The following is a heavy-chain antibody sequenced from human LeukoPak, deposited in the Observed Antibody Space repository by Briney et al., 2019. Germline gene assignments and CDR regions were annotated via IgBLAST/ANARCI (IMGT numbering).Heavy chain of an antibody. V-gene: IGHV3-43*02. CDR2: ISGDDVNT. J-gene: IGHJ6*02. Sequence: GGSLRLSCAASGFTFDNYAMHWVRQAPGKGLEWVSLISGDDVNTYYADSVKARFTISRDNSKNSLYLQMNSLRTEDTASYYCAKAVGGRWLLAGNDYYSGMDVWGQGTTVTVSS. D-gene: IGHD3-22*01. CDR3: AKAVGGRWLLAGNDYYSGMDV. CDR1: GFTFDNYA.